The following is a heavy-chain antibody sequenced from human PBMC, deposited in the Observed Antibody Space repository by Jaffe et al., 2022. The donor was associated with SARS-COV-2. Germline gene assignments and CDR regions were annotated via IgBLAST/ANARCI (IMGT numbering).Heavy chain of an antibody. CDR3: ARGDYYGSGSYYKRIDY. Sequence: QVQLVESGGGVVQPGRSLRLSCAASGFTFSSYAMHWVRQAPGKGLEWVAVISYDGSNKYYADSVKGRFTISRDNSKNTLYLQMNSLRAEDTAVYYCARGDYYGSGSYYKRIDYWGQGTLVTVSS. V-gene: IGHV3-30*04. D-gene: IGHD3-10*01. CDR1: GFTFSSYA. CDR2: ISYDGSNK. J-gene: IGHJ4*02.